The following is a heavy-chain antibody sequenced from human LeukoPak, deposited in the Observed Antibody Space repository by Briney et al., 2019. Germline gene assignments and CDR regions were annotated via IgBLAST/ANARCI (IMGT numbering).Heavy chain of an antibody. D-gene: IGHD6-19*01. V-gene: IGHV3-11*01. Sequence: PGGSLRLSCAASGFTFSDYYMSWIRQAPGKGLEWVSHISSSGSTIYYADSVKGRFTISRDNAKNSLYLQMNSLRAEDTAVYYCASSRPGIAVAGPPTGAFDIWGQGTMVTVSS. CDR2: ISSSGSTI. CDR1: GFTFSDYY. CDR3: ASSRPGIAVAGPPTGAFDI. J-gene: IGHJ3*02.